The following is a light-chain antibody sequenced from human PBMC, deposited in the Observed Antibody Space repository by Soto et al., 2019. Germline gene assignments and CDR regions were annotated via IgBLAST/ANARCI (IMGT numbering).Light chain of an antibody. CDR2: DAS. CDR3: QQYNRSWT. CDR1: QSISSW. V-gene: IGKV1-5*01. J-gene: IGKJ1*01. Sequence: DIQMTQSPSTLLASVGDSVTITCRASQSISSWLAWYQQKPGKAPNLLIYDASTLESGVPSRFSGSGSGTEFTLTISSLQPDDFATYYCQQYNRSWTFGQGTKVHIK.